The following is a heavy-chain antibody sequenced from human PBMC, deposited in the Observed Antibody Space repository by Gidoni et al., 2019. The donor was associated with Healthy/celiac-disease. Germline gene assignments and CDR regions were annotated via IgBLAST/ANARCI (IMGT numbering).Heavy chain of an antibody. CDR3: ATGGTTVTVDY. D-gene: IGHD4-17*01. CDR1: GFTFSSYG. CDR2: ISYDGSNK. Sequence: VQLVESGGGLVQPGRSLRLSCAASGFTFSSYGMHCVRQSPGKGLEWVAVISYDGSNKYYADSVKGRFTISRDNSKNTLYLQMNSLRAEDTAVYYCATGGTTVTVDYWGQGTLVTVSS. J-gene: IGHJ4*02. V-gene: IGHV3-30*03.